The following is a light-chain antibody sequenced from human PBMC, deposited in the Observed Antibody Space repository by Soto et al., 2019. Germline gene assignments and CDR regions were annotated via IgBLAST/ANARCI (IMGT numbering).Light chain of an antibody. Sequence: EIALTQSPGTLSLSPGERATLSCRASRSLSSSYVVWYQQKPGQAPRLLIYAASRRATGIPDRFSGSGSVTEYTLTISRLEPEDFAVYYCQQQGTFGQGTKLEIK. V-gene: IGKV3-20*01. CDR3: QQQGT. J-gene: IGKJ2*01. CDR1: RSLSSSY. CDR2: AAS.